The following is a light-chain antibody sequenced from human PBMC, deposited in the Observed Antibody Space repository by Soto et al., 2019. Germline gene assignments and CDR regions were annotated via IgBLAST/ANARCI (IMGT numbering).Light chain of an antibody. Sequence: QSVLTQPPSASGSPGQSVTISCTGTSSDVGGYNYVSWYQQHPGKAPKLVIYEVSKRPSGVPDRFSGSKSGNTASLTVSGLQAEDEASYYCSSYAGGHNLVFGGGTKPTVL. V-gene: IGLV2-8*01. J-gene: IGLJ2*01. CDR1: SSDVGGYNY. CDR2: EVS. CDR3: SSYAGGHNLV.